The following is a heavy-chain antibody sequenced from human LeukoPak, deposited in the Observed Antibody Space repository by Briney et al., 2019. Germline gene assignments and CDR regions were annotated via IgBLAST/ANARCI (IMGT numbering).Heavy chain of an antibody. D-gene: IGHD5-24*01. CDR1: GFSFSTNGMG. CDR3: AHRRVATNPAYFDY. J-gene: IGHJ4*02. Sequence: ESGPTLVKPTQTLTLTCTFSGFSFSTNGMGVGWIRQPPGKALEWLALSYWNDDKSYSPSLKSRLTTTRDTSKNQVVLTLTNMDPVDTATYYCAHRRVATNPAYFDYWGQGTLVTVSS. V-gene: IGHV2-5*01. CDR2: SYWNDDK.